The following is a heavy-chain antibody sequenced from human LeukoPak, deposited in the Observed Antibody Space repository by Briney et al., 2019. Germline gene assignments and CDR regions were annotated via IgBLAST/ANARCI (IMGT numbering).Heavy chain of an antibody. CDR2: VSGTGGNT. CDR1: GFTFSSYA. V-gene: IGHV3-23*01. CDR3: AKRYYYDSGSYKY. J-gene: IGHJ4*02. D-gene: IGHD3-10*01. Sequence: GGSLRLSCAASGFTFSSYAMSWVRQAPGKGLEWVSAVSGTGGNTDYADSVKGRFTISRDNSKSTLYLQMNSLRAEDTAVYYCAKRYYYDSGSYKYWGQGTLVTVSS.